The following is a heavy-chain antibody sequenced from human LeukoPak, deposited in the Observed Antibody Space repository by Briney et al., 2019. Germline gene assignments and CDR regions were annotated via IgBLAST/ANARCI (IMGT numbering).Heavy chain of an antibody. J-gene: IGHJ4*02. V-gene: IGHV1-2*02. CDR1: GYTFTGYY. D-gene: IGHD6-6*01. Sequence: ASVKVSCKASGYTFTGYYMHWVRQAPGQGLEWMGWINPNSGGTNYAQKFQGRVTITADKSTSTAYMELSSLRSEDTAVYYCARANSEYSSSSADYWGQGTLVTVSS. CDR2: INPNSGGT. CDR3: ARANSEYSSSSADY.